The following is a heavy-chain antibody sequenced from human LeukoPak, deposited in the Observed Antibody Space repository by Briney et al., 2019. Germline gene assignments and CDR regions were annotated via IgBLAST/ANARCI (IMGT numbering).Heavy chain of an antibody. CDR3: ARTTEGYCRGRSCYSYYYYMDV. CDR1: GGSISSYY. Sequence: SETLSLTCTVSGGSISSYYWSWIRQPAGKGLEWIGRIYASGSTNYNPSLKSRVTISVDTSKNQFSLKLSSVTAADTAVYYCARTTEGYCRGRSCYSYYYYMDVWGKGTTVTVSS. V-gene: IGHV4-4*07. D-gene: IGHD2-15*01. J-gene: IGHJ6*03. CDR2: IYASGST.